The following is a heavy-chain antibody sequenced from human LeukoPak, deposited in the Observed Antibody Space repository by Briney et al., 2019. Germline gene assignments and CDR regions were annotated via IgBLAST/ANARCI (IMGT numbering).Heavy chain of an antibody. CDR2: ISSSSSTI. V-gene: IGHV3-48*01. Sequence: PGGSLRLSCAASGXTXSSYSMNWVRQAXXXXXEWVSYISSSSSTIYYADSVKGRFTISRDDPKNTLYLQMNSLKAEDTAVYYCTTDPDWDLEYWGQGTLVTVSS. J-gene: IGHJ4*02. D-gene: IGHD3/OR15-3a*01. CDR1: GXTXSSYS. CDR3: TTDPDWDLEY.